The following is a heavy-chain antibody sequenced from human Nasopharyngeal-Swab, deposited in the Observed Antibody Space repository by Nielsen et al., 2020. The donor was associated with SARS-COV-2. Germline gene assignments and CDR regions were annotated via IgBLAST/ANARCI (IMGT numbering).Heavy chain of an antibody. D-gene: IGHD5-12*01. CDR3: ARGSGYDWNWFDP. CDR2: IDPSDSYT. Sequence: GESLKISCKGSGYSSTSYWISWVRQMPGKGLEWMGRIDPSDSYTNYSPSFQGHVTISADKSISTAYLQWGSLKASDTAMYYCARGSGYDWNWFDPWGQGTLVTVSS. J-gene: IGHJ5*02. CDR1: GYSSTSYW. V-gene: IGHV5-10-1*01.